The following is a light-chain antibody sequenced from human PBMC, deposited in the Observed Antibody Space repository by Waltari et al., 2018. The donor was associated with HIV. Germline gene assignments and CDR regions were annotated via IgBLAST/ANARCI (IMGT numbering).Light chain of an antibody. CDR1: TLASDY. CDR2: DST. J-gene: IGLJ1*01. Sequence: SSDLTQDPAVSVALGETVRITCRGDTLASDYAAWYQQKPGQAPILVIYDSTNRPSGIPDRFSGSTSGGTASLTITGAQAEDEADYYCNSRDSSDTSYVFGPGTYVTVL. V-gene: IGLV3-19*01. CDR3: NSRDSSDTSYV.